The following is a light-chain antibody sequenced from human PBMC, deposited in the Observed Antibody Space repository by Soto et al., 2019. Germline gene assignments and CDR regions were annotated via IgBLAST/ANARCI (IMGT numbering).Light chain of an antibody. CDR2: DVS. Sequence: QSVLTQPRSVSGSPGQSVTISCTGTSSDVGGYNYVSWYQQHPGKAPKLMIYDVSKRPSGVPDRFSGSKSGNTASLTISGLQADDEADYYCSSYTSSSTYVFGTGTKLTVL. CDR1: SSDVGGYNY. CDR3: SSYTSSSTYV. V-gene: IGLV2-11*01. J-gene: IGLJ1*01.